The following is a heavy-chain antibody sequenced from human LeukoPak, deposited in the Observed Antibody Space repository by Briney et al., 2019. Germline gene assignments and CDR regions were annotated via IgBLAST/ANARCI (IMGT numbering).Heavy chain of an antibody. V-gene: IGHV1-3*01. CDR3: ARDLLNYYGSGSPIGQVDP. D-gene: IGHD3-10*01. CDR2: INAGNGNT. J-gene: IGHJ5*02. Sequence: ASVKVSCKASGYTFTSYGISWVRQAPGQGLEWMGWINAGNGNTKYSQKFQGRVTITRDTSASTAYMELSSLRSEDTAVYYCARDLLNYYGSGSPIGQVDPWGQGTLVTVSS. CDR1: GYTFTSYG.